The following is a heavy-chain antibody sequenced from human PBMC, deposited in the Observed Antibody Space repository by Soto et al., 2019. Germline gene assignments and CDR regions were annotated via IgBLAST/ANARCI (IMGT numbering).Heavy chain of an antibody. CDR3: ARNIVGTSRLDY. V-gene: IGHV1-3*01. J-gene: IGHJ4*02. CDR2: INAGNGRT. Sequence: QVQLVQSGAEVKEPGASVKLSCKTSGYTFTTYAIHWVRQAPGQRPEWMGWINAGNGRTGYSQKLQGRITISREKSATTAYMELRSLGSEDTAVYYCARNIVGTSRLDYWGQGTLVTVSS. D-gene: IGHD5-12*01. CDR1: GYTFTTYA.